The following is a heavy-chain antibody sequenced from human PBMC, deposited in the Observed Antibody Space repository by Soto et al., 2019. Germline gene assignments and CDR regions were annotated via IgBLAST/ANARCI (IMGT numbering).Heavy chain of an antibody. Sequence: PGGSLRLSCAASGFTFSSYAMSWVRQAPGKGLEWISAISGSGGSTYYADSVKGRFTISRDNSKNTLYLQMNSLRAEDTAVYYCAKDRALPSITIFGVVITYFDYWGQGTLVTVSS. V-gene: IGHV3-23*01. D-gene: IGHD3-3*01. CDR3: AKDRALPSITIFGVVITYFDY. CDR1: GFTFSSYA. CDR2: ISGSGGST. J-gene: IGHJ4*02.